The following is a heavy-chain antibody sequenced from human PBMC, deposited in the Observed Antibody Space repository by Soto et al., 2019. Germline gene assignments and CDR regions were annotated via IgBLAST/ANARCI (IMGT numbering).Heavy chain of an antibody. J-gene: IGHJ3*02. D-gene: IGHD3-3*02. CDR3: ARDTETLGPRANDALDI. CDR1: GYTFSAYT. Sequence: ASVTVSCKATGYTFSAYTMNWVRQAPGQSLEWMGWINAGSGNTKYSQNFQGRVSITRDTSASTVYMELTGLTSEDTAVYYCARDTETLGPRANDALDIWGQGTMVTVSS. CDR2: INAGSGNT. V-gene: IGHV1-3*01.